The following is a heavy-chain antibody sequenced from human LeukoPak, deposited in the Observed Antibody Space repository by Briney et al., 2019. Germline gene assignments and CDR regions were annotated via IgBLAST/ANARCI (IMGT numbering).Heavy chain of an antibody. J-gene: IGHJ4*02. CDR1: GYTFTSYY. D-gene: IGHD5-18*01. V-gene: IGHV1-46*01. Sequence: GASVKVSCKASGYTFTSYYMHWVRQAPGQGLEWMGIINPSGGSTSYAQKFQGRVTMTRDTSTSTAYMELSSLRSEDTAVYYCARGLARTSMVTRGGVRFDYWGQGTLVTVSS. CDR3: ARGLARTSMVTRGGVRFDY. CDR2: INPSGGST.